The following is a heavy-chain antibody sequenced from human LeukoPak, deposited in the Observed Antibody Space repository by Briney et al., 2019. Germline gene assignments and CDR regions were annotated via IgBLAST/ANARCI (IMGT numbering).Heavy chain of an antibody. V-gene: IGHV4-59*12. CDR2: IYYSGST. Sequence: SETLSLTCTVSGGSITSYYWSWIRQPPGKGLELIGYIYYSGSTNYNPSLKSRVTISVDTSKNQFSLKLSSVTAADTAVYYCARLETRKRRSDYWGQGTLVTVSS. CDR1: GGSITSYY. J-gene: IGHJ4*02. CDR3: ARLETRKRRSDY.